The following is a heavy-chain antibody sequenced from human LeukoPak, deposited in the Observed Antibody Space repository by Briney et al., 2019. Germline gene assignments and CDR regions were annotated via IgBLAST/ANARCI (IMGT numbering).Heavy chain of an antibody. D-gene: IGHD1-26*01. CDR1: GDSISSYY. CDR3: ARQWELRGWFDP. CDR2: IYYSGST. V-gene: IGHV4-59*08. Sequence: NTSETLSLTCTVSGDSISSYYWSWIRQPPGKGLEWIGYIYYSGSTNYNPSPKSRVTISVDTSKNQFSLKLSSVTAADTAVYYCARQWELRGWFDPWGQGTLVTVSS. J-gene: IGHJ5*02.